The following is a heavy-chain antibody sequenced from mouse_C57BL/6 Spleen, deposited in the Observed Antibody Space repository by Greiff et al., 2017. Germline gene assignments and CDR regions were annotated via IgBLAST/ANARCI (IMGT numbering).Heavy chain of an antibody. CDR1: GYTFTSYW. V-gene: IGHV1-50*01. D-gene: IGHD1-1*01. CDR3: ARWAYYGSIYAMDY. J-gene: IGHJ4*01. CDR2: IDPSDSYT. Sequence: VQLQQPGAELVKPGASVKLSCKASGYTFTSYWMQWVKQRPGQGLEWIGEIDPSDSYTNYNQKFKGKATLTVDTSSSTAYMQLSSLTSEDSAVYDCARWAYYGSIYAMDYWGQGTSVTVSS.